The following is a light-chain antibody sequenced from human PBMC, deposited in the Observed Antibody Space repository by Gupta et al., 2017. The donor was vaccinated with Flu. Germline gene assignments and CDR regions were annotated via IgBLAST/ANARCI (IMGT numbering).Light chain of an antibody. V-gene: IGKV1-5*03. Sequence: DIQMTQSPSTLSASVGDRVTITCRASQSISSWLAWYQQKPGKAPKLLIYKASSLESGVPSRFSGSGSGTEFTLTISSLQPDDFATYYCQQYNSYPYTFGQGTKMEIK. J-gene: IGKJ2*01. CDR3: QQYNSYPYT. CDR2: KAS. CDR1: QSISSW.